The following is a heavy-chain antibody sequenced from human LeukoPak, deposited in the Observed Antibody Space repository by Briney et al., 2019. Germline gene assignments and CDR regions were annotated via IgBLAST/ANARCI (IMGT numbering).Heavy chain of an antibody. D-gene: IGHD3-10*01. Sequence: ASVKVSCKASGGTFSSYAISWVRQAPGQGLEWMGGIIPIFGTANYAQKFQGRVTITADESTSTAYMELSSLRSEDTAVYYCAGVWFGESTYYFDYWGQGTLVTVSS. CDR3: AGVWFGESTYYFDY. CDR1: GGTFSSYA. V-gene: IGHV1-69*13. J-gene: IGHJ4*02. CDR2: IIPIFGTA.